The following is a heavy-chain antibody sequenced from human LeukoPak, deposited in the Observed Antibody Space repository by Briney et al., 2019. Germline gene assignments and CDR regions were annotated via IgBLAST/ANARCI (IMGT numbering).Heavy chain of an antibody. CDR3: TRSGYRHPYHFDS. CDR2: LYTGGGT. V-gene: IGHV3-53*01. D-gene: IGHD3-22*01. J-gene: IGHJ4*02. Sequence: PGGSLRLSCAASGFTFSNYNMNWVRQAPGKGLEWASVLYTGGGTDHADSVKGRFTISRDNSKNTLSLQMNSLRAEDTAIYYCTRSGYRHPYHFDSWGQGTLVTVSS. CDR1: GFTFSNYN.